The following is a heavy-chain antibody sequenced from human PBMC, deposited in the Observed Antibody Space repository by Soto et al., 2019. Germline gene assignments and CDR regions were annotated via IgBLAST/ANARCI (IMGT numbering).Heavy chain of an antibody. CDR2: IIPIFGTA. CDR1: GGTFSSYA. D-gene: IGHD3-22*01. J-gene: IGHJ4*02. CDR3: ARTSPYYYDSSGHFR. Sequence: AASVKVSCKASGGTFSSYAISWVRQAPGQGLEWMGGIIPIFGTANYAQKFQGRVTITADESTSTAYMELSSLRSEDTAVYYCARTSPYYYDSSGHFRWGQGTLVTVSS. V-gene: IGHV1-69*13.